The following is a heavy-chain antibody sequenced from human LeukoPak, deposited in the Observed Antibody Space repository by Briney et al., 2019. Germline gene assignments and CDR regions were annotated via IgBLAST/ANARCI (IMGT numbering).Heavy chain of an antibody. CDR3: AKVAGYYGSGSYVFEY. D-gene: IGHD3-10*01. Sequence: ASVKVSCKASGYTFTGYYIHWVRQAPGQGLEWMGWINPNSGGTNYAQKFQGWVTMTRDTSISTVYTELSRLKSDDTAVYYCAKVAGYYGSGSYVFEYWGQGTLVTVS. J-gene: IGHJ4*02. V-gene: IGHV1-2*04. CDR1: GYTFTGYY. CDR2: INPNSGGT.